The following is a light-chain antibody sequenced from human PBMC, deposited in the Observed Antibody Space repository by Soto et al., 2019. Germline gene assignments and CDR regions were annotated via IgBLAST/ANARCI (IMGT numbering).Light chain of an antibody. CDR2: KAS. CDR1: QSISSW. J-gene: IGKJ1*01. Sequence: DIQMTQSPSTLSASVGDRVTITCRASQSISSWLAWYQQKPGKAPKLLIYKASSLESGVPSRFSGSGSGTEFTLTISILQPDDFTTYYCQQYNSYPWTFGQGTKVVIK. V-gene: IGKV1-5*03. CDR3: QQYNSYPWT.